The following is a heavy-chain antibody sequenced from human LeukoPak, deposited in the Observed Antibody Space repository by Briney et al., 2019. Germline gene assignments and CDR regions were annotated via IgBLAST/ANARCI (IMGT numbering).Heavy chain of an antibody. CDR3: ARGGWENWFDP. Sequence: SETLSLTCTVSGGSISSYYWSWIRQPPGKGLEWIGYIYYSGSTNYNPSLKSRVTISVDTSKNQFSPKLSSVPAADTAVYYCARGGWENWFDPWGQGTLVTVSS. CDR2: IYYSGST. J-gene: IGHJ5*02. D-gene: IGHD1-26*01. V-gene: IGHV4-59*01. CDR1: GGSISSYY.